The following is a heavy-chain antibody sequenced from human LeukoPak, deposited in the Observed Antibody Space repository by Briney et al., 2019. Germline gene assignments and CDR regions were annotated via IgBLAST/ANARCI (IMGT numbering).Heavy chain of an antibody. Sequence: GGSLRLSCAASGFTFNTYTMNWVRQAPGKGLEWVSSISSSSNNINYADSVKGRFTISRDNAMNSVQLQRNSLRVEDTAVYYCARGYQRPDYWGQGTLITVSS. CDR2: ISSSSNNI. CDR3: ARGYQRPDY. V-gene: IGHV3-21*01. CDR1: GFTFNTYT. J-gene: IGHJ4*02. D-gene: IGHD2-2*01.